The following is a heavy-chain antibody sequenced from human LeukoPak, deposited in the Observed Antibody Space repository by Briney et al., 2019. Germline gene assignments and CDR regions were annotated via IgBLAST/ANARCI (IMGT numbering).Heavy chain of an antibody. CDR3: ARDPGIYGSGSYRAHYYYYGMDV. CDR2: ISSGSTI. Sequence: GGSLRLSCAASGFTFSSYEMNWVRQAPGKGLEWVSYISSGSTIYYADSVKGRFTISRDNAKNSLYLQMNSLRAEDTAVYYCARDPGIYGSGSYRAHYYYYGMDVWGKGPRSPSPQ. J-gene: IGHJ6*01. CDR1: GFTFSSYE. V-gene: IGHV3-48*03. D-gene: IGHD3-10*01.